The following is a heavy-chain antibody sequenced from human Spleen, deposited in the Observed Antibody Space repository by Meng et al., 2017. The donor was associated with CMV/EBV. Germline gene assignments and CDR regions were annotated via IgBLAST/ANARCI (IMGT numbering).Heavy chain of an antibody. J-gene: IGHJ3*02. CDR1: GYTFTSYG. CDR3: ARDRRDVLLWFGEFKDAFDI. CDR2: ISAYNGNT. Sequence: ASVKVSCKASGYTFTSYGISWVRQAPGQGLEWMGWISAYNGNTNYAQKLQGRVTMTTDTSTSTAYMELRSLRSDDKAVYYCARDRRDVLLWFGEFKDAFDIWGQGTMVTVSS. D-gene: IGHD3-10*01. V-gene: IGHV1-18*01.